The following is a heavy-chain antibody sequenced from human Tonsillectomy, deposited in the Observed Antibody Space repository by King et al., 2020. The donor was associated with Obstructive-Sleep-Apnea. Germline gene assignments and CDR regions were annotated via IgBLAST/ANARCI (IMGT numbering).Heavy chain of an antibody. J-gene: IGHJ2*01. Sequence: VQLVESGGGLVQPGGSLRLSCAASGFTFSSYAMSWVRQAPGKGLEWVSAMGNSGVNTYYADSVKGRLTISRDNSKNTLDLQMNSLRAGDTAVYYCARAFYYDFWSGYRGGYFELWGRGTLVTVSS. V-gene: IGHV3-23*04. CDR2: MGNSGVNT. D-gene: IGHD3-3*01. CDR3: ARAFYYDFWSGYRGGYFEL. CDR1: GFTFSSYA.